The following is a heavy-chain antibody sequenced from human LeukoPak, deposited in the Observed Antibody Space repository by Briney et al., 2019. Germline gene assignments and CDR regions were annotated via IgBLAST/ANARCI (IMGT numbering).Heavy chain of an antibody. D-gene: IGHD4-11*01. CDR2: NHYHGST. Sequence: PSETLSLTCTVSGGSISSYYWIWIRQPPAKGLEWIGYNHYHGSTNYNPSLKSRVTISVDTSKNQFSLKLSSVTAADTAVYYCARHSLSTVTLDYWGQGTLVTVSS. CDR1: GGSISSYY. CDR3: ARHSLSTVTLDY. J-gene: IGHJ4*02. V-gene: IGHV4-59*08.